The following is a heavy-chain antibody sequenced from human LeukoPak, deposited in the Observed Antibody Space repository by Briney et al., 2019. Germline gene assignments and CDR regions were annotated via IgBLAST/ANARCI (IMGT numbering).Heavy chain of an antibody. CDR3: ARDKYGITMVRGVIDI. Sequence: SETRSLTCAVSGGSISSSNWWSWVRQPPGKRLEWIGEISHSGSTNHNPSLKSRVTISVDKSKNQFSLKLSSVTAADTAVYYCARDKYGITMVRGVIDIWGQGTMVTVSS. CDR2: ISHSGST. CDR1: GGSISSSNW. D-gene: IGHD3-10*01. J-gene: IGHJ3*02. V-gene: IGHV4-4*02.